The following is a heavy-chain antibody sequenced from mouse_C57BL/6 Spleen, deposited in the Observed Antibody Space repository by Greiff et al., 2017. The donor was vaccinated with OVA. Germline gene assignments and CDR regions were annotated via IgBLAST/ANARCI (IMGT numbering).Heavy chain of an antibody. CDR2: IRSKSNNYAT. CDR1: GFSFNTYA. J-gene: IGHJ3*01. V-gene: IGHV10-1*01. D-gene: IGHD2-2*01. CDR3: VRDYYGYDEGFAY. Sequence: EVQRVESGGGLVQPKGSLKLSCAASGFSFNTYAINWVRQAPGKGLEWVARIRSKSNNYATYYADSVKDRFTISRDDSESMLYLQMNNLKTEDTAMYYCVRDYYGYDEGFAYWGQGTLVTVSA.